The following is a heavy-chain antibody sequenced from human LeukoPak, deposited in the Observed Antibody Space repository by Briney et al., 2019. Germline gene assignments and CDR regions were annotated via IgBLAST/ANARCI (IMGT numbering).Heavy chain of an antibody. Sequence: SETLSLTCAVYGGSFSGYYWSWIRQPPGMGLEWIGEINHSGSTNYNPSLKSRVTISVDTSKNQFSLKLSSVTAADTAVYYCASLRYQLLFSLNYYYGMDVWGQGTTVTVSS. CDR1: GGSFSGYY. D-gene: IGHD2-2*01. J-gene: IGHJ6*02. CDR2: INHSGST. V-gene: IGHV4-34*01. CDR3: ASLRYQLLFSLNYYYGMDV.